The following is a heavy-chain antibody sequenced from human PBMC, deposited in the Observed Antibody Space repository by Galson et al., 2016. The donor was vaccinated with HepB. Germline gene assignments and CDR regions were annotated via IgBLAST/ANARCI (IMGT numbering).Heavy chain of an antibody. V-gene: IGHV3-21*01. J-gene: IGHJ6*02. Sequence: SLRLSCAASGLTFGSYTMTWVRQAPGKGLEWVSAITSSGSHTYYADSVKGRFTISRDNAEKSLYLQMNSLRAEDTAVYYCARSYGIRAGTTVYGMDVWGQGTTVTVSS. CDR2: ITSSGSHT. CDR3: ARSYGIRAGTTVYGMDV. CDR1: GLTFGSYT. D-gene: IGHD1-1*01.